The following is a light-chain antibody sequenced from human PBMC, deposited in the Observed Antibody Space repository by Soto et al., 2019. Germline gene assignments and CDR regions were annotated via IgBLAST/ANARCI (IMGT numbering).Light chain of an antibody. CDR2: DNN. J-gene: IGLJ2*01. Sequence: QSVLKQPPSVSAAPRQTVTISCSGSSSNIGSNYVSWYQQLPGKAPKLLIYDNNRRPSGIPDRFSGSKSGTSATLGITGLQTEDESEYYCGTWDSDVSDVVFCGGTKLTV. CDR3: GTWDSDVSDVV. CDR1: SSNIGSNY. V-gene: IGLV1-51*01.